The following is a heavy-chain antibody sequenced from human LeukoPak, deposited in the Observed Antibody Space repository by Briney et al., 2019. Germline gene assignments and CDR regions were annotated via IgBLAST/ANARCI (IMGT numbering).Heavy chain of an antibody. V-gene: IGHV4-34*01. CDR3: ARRGDYGDYAAGGFDP. D-gene: IGHD4-17*01. J-gene: IGHJ5*02. CDR1: GGSFSGYY. CDR2: INHSGST. Sequence: ASETLSLTCAVYGGSFSGYYWSWIRQPPGKGLEWIGEINHSGSTNYNPSLKSRVTISVDTSKNQFSLKLSSVTAADTAVYYCARRGDYGDYAAGGFDPWGQGTLVTVSS.